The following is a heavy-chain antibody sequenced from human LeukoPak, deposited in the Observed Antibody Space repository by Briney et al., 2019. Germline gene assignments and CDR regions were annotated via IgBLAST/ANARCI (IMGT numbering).Heavy chain of an antibody. V-gene: IGHV4-4*07. CDR1: GGSISSYY. D-gene: IGHD1-7*01. CDR3: ARESRNYRVFDY. CDR2: INTSGNT. Sequence: PSETLSLTCNVSGGSISSYYWSWIRQPAGKGLEWIGRINTSGNTNYSPSLKSRVTMSVDTSKNHFSLKLSSVTAADTAVYYCARESRNYRVFDYWGQGSLVTVSS. J-gene: IGHJ4*02.